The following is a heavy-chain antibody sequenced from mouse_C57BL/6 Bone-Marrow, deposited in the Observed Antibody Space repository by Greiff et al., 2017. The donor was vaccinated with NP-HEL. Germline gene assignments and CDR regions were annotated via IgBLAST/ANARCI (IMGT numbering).Heavy chain of an antibody. CDR1: GFTFSDYY. D-gene: IGHD1-1*01. V-gene: IGHV5-16*01. Sequence: EVKLMESEGGLVQPGSSMKLSCTASGFTFSDYYMAWVRQVPEKGLEWVANINYDGSSTYYLESLKSRFIISRDNAKSILYLQMSRLKSEDTATDNYARGPDGSGWYFDVWGTGTTVTVSS. J-gene: IGHJ1*03. CDR3: ARGPDGSGWYFDV. CDR2: INYDGSST.